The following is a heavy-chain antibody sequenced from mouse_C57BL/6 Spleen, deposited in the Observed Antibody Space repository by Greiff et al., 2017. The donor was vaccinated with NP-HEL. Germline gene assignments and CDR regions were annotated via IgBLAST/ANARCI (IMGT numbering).Heavy chain of an antibody. J-gene: IGHJ2*01. Sequence: EVQRVESGGDLVKPGGSLKLSCAASGFTFSSYGMSWVRQTPDKRLEWVATISSGGSYTYYPDSVKGRFTSSRDNAKNTLYLQMSSLKSEDTAMYYCARQTGTGYFDYWGQGTTLTVSS. D-gene: IGHD4-1*01. CDR2: ISSGGSYT. CDR1: GFTFSSYG. V-gene: IGHV5-6*01. CDR3: ARQTGTGYFDY.